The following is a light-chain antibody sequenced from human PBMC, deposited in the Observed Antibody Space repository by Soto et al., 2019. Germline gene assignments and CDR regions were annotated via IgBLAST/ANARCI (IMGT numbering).Light chain of an antibody. CDR1: SSDVGGYNY. J-gene: IGLJ1*01. V-gene: IGLV2-14*01. CDR3: RSYTRSRTLEV. Sequence: QSVLTQPASVSGSPGQSITISCTGTSSDVGGYNYVSWYQQHSGKAPKLMIYEVSNRPSGVSNRFSGSKSGNTASLTISGIQAEEEADYYCRSYTRSRTLEVFGTGTKVTV. CDR2: EVS.